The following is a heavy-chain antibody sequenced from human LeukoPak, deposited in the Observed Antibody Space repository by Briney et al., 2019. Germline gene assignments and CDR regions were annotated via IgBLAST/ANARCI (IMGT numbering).Heavy chain of an antibody. D-gene: IGHD3-22*01. CDR1: GGSFSGYY. J-gene: IGHJ4*02. CDR3: AASYYDSSGPFDY. CDR2: IYTSGST. Sequence: SETLSLTCAVYGGSFSGYYWSWIRQPAGKGLEWIGRIYTSGSTNYNPSLKSRVTMSVDTSKNQFSLKLSSVTAADTAVYYCAASYYDSSGPFDYWGQGTLVTVSS. V-gene: IGHV4-59*10.